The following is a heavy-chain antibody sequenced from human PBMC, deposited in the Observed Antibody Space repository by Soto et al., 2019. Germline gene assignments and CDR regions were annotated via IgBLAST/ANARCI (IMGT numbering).Heavy chain of an antibody. D-gene: IGHD3-16*01. V-gene: IGHV4-34*01. J-gene: IGHJ6*02. Sequence: SETLSLTCAVYGGSFSGYYWIWIRQPPGKGLGWIGEINHSGSTNYNPSLKSRVTISVDTSKNQFSLKLSSVTAADTAGYYCARDWYDYVWGSYNYYGMDVWGQGTTVTVSS. CDR3: ARDWYDYVWGSYNYYGMDV. CDR2: INHSGST. CDR1: GGSFSGYY.